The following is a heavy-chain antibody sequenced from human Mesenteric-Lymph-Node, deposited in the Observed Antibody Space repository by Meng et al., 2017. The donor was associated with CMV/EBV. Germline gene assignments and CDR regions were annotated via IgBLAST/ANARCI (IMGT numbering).Heavy chain of an antibody. D-gene: IGHD2-2*01. CDR2: ISSRSTYI. CDR1: GFTFSTYG. V-gene: IGHV3-21*01. Sequence: GESLKISCAASGFTFSTYGMNWVRQAPGKGLEWVSSISSRSTYIHYADSVKGRFTISRDNAKYSLYLQMNSLRAEDTAVYYCAKAAQRGYQLLWYFDYWGQGTLVTVSS. J-gene: IGHJ4*02. CDR3: AKAAQRGYQLLWYFDY.